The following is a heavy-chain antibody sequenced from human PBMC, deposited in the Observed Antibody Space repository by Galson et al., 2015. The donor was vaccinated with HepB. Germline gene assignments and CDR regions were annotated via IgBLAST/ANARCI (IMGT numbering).Heavy chain of an antibody. CDR1: GFTFSSYG. CDR3: AKDRYGNYDILTGYPPILGY. V-gene: IGHV3-30*02. Sequence: SLRLSCAASGFTFSSYGMHWVRQAPGKGLEWVAFIRYDGSNKYYADSVKGRFTISRDNSKNTLYLQMNSLRAEDTAVYYCAKDRYGNYDILTGYPPILGYWGQGTLVTVSS. D-gene: IGHD3-9*01. J-gene: IGHJ4*02. CDR2: IRYDGSNK.